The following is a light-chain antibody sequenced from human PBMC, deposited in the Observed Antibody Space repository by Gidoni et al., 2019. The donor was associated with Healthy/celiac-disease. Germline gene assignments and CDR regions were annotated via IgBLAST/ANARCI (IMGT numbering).Light chain of an antibody. V-gene: IGKV3-11*01. CDR3: QQRSNWRALT. CDR2: DAS. J-gene: IGKJ4*01. CDR1: QSVSSY. Sequence: EIVLTQSPATLSLSPGERATLSCRASQSVSSYLAWYQQKPGQAPRLLLYDASNRATGIPARFSGSGSGTDFTLTISRLEPEDFAVYYCQQRSNWRALTFGGGTKVEIK.